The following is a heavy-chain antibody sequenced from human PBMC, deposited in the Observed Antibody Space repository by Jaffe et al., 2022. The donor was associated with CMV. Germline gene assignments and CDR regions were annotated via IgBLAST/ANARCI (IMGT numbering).Heavy chain of an antibody. CDR1: GFTFSNAW. CDR3: TTEFYSGSYYYYYGMDV. Sequence: EVQLVESGGGLVKPGGSLRLSCAASGFTFSNAWMSWVRQAPGKGLEWVGRIKSKTDGGTTDYAAPVKGRFTISRDDSKNTLYLQMNSLKTEDTAVYYCTTEFYSGSYYYYYGMDVWGQGTTVTVSS. CDR2: IKSKTDGGTT. D-gene: IGHD1-26*01. V-gene: IGHV3-15*01. J-gene: IGHJ6*02.